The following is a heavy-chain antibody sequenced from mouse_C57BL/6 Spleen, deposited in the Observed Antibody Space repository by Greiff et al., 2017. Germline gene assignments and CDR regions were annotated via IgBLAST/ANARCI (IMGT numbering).Heavy chain of an antibody. CDR1: GFTVTDYY. CDR3: ARYVSYYYGSSYYFDY. V-gene: IGHV7-3*01. CDR2: IRNKGNGYTT. J-gene: IGHJ2*01. D-gene: IGHD1-1*01. Sequence: DVMLVESGGGLVQPGGSLSLSCAASGFTVTDYYRSGVREPTGKALEGLGFIRNKGNGYTTGYDASLKGRFTISRDNSQSILYLQMNALRAEDRASYYCARYVSYYYGSSYYFDYWGQGTTLTVSS.